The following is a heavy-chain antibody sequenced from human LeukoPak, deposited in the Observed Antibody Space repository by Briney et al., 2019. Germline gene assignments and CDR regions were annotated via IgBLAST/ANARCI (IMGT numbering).Heavy chain of an antibody. CDR2: IDWDDDK. CDR3: ARSRYCSSTTCYGGYDY. J-gene: IGHJ4*02. V-gene: IGHV2-70*04. CDR1: GFSLSTSGMR. Sequence: SGPALLQPTQTLTLTCTFSGFSLSTSGMRVRWIRQPPGKALEWLALIDWDDDKFYSTSLKTRLTISKDTSKNQVVLTMTSMDPVDTATYYCARSRYCSSTTCYGGYDYWGQGTLVTVSS. D-gene: IGHD2-2*01.